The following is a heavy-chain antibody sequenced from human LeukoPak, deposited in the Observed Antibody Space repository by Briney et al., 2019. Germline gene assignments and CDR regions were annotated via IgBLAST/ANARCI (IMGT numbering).Heavy chain of an antibody. CDR2: ISYSGSA. CDR3: ARFPLGEYYFDY. V-gene: IGHV4-59*01. CDR1: GGSISSYY. Sequence: SETLSLTCTVSGGSISSYYWSWIRQPPGKGLEWIGYISYSGSANDNPSLKSRVTISVDTSKNQFSLKLRSVTAADTAVYYCARFPLGEYYFDYWGQGTLVTVSS. J-gene: IGHJ4*02.